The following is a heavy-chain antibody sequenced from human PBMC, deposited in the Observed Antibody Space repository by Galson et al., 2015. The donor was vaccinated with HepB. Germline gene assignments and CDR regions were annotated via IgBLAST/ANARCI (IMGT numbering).Heavy chain of an antibody. Sequence: SETLSLTCAVYGGSFSGYYWSWIRQPPGQGLEWIGEINHSGNTNYNPSLQSRVTISVDTSKNQFSLKLSSVTAADTAVYYCARGDNWDYRARYWGQGTLVTVSS. CDR2: INHSGNT. D-gene: IGHD1-7*01. CDR1: GGSFSGYY. J-gene: IGHJ4*02. V-gene: IGHV4-34*01. CDR3: ARGDNWDYRARY.